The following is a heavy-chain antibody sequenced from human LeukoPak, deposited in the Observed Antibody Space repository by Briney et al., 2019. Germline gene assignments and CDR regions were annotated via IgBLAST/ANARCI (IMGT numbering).Heavy chain of an antibody. V-gene: IGHV3-53*01. CDR3: ATVSRDLGWFDP. D-gene: IGHD1-14*01. Sequence: GGSLRLSCAASGFTVSTNYMSWVRQAPGKGLEWVSDIYSGGSTYYADSVKGRFTISRDNSKNTLYLQMNSLRAEDTAVYYCATVSRDLGWFDPWGQGTLVTVS. J-gene: IGHJ5*02. CDR1: GFTVSTNY. CDR2: IYSGGST.